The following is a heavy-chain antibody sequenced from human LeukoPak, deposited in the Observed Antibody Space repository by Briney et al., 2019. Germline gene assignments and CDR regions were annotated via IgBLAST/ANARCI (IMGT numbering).Heavy chain of an antibody. V-gene: IGHV4-39*07. J-gene: IGHJ4*02. Sequence: SETLSLTCTVSGGSISSSSYYWGWIRQPPGKGLEWIGSIYYSGSTYYNPSLKSRVTISVDTSKNQFSLKLSSVTAADTAVYYCARSMATIIFDYWGQGTLVTVSS. CDR3: ARSMATIIFDY. CDR2: IYYSGST. CDR1: GGSISSSSYY. D-gene: IGHD5-24*01.